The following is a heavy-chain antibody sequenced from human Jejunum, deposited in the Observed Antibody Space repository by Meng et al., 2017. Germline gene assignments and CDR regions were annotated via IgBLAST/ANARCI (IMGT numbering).Heavy chain of an antibody. J-gene: IGHJ4*02. CDR2: ISSTSS. CDR3: ARGRVVVVGTPSDY. CDR1: GFSFSSYS. Sequence: DVQLVESGGGPVKPGGSLRLSCAGSGFSFSSYSMHWGRQAPGKGLEWVSSISSTSSYADSVKGRFTISRDNAENSLYLQMNSLRAEDTAVYYCARGRVVVVGTPSDYWGQGTLVTVSS. D-gene: IGHD2-15*01. V-gene: IGHV3-21*01.